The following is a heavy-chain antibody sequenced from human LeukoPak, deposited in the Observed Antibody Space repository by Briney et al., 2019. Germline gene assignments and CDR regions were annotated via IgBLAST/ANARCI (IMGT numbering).Heavy chain of an antibody. V-gene: IGHV4-30-2*01. Sequence: SQTLSLTCAVSGGSISSGGYSWSWIRQPPGKGLEWIGYIYHSGGTYYNPSLKSRVTISVDRSKNQFSLKLSSVTAADTAVYSWPRRPRILGPGFNSGGQEPLLTVPS. D-gene: IGHD2-15*01. CDR3: PRRPRILGPGFNS. J-gene: IGHJ4*02. CDR1: GGSISSGGYS. CDR2: IYHSGGT.